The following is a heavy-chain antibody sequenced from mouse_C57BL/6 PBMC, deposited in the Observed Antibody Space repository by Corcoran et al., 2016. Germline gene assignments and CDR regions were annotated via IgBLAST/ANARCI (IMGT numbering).Heavy chain of an antibody. CDR3: ARENYIY. Sequence: QIPLVQSGPELKKPGETVKISCKASGYTFTTYGMSWVKPAPGKGLKWMGWINTYSGVPTYADDFKGRFAFSLETSASTAYLQINNLKNEDTATDCWARENYIYWGQGTSVTVSS. J-gene: IGHJ4*01. V-gene: IGHV9-3*01. D-gene: IGHD2-12*01. CDR2: INTYSGVP. CDR1: GYTFTTYG.